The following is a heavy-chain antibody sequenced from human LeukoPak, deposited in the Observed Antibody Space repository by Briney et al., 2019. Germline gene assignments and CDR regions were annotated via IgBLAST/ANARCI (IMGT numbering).Heavy chain of an antibody. CDR3: AREDWGPDY. J-gene: IGHJ4*02. V-gene: IGHV3-7*01. D-gene: IGHD7-27*01. CDR2: IKQDGSQK. Sequence: GGSLRLSCAASGFTLTGYWMVWVRQAPGKGLEWVANIKQDGSQKHYVDSVKGRFTISRDNAKKSLYLQMNNLRAEDTGVYYCAREDWGPDYWGQGTLVTVSS. CDR1: GFTLTGYW.